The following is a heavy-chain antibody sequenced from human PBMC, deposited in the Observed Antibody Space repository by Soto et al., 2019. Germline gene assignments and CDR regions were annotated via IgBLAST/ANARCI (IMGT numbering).Heavy chain of an antibody. Sequence: PSETLSLTCTVSGGSISSGGYYWSWIRQHPGKGLEWIGYIYYSGSTYYNPSLKSRVTISVDTSKNQISLKLSSVTAADTAVYYCARGDYGDYVSAFDIWGQGTMVTVSS. V-gene: IGHV4-31*03. D-gene: IGHD4-17*01. CDR3: ARGDYGDYVSAFDI. CDR2: IYYSGST. CDR1: GGSISSGGYY. J-gene: IGHJ3*02.